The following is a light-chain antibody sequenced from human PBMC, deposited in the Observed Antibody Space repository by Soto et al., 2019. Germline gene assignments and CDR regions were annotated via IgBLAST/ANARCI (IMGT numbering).Light chain of an antibody. V-gene: IGLV2-8*01. CDR1: SGDVGRYNY. CDR3: SSYAGGNNLYV. CDR2: EVT. Sequence: QPALTQPPSASGAPGQSVTISCTGTSGDVGRYNYVSWYQQHPGKAPKLMISEVTKRPSGVPDRFSGSKSGNTASLTVSGLQAEDEADYYCSSYAGGNNLYVFGTGTKVTVL. J-gene: IGLJ1*01.